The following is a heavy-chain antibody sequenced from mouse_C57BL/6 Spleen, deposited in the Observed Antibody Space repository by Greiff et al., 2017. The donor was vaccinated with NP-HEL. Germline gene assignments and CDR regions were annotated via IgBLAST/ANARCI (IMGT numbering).Heavy chain of an antibody. CDR2: INPNNGGT. CDR3: AAWGNAY. J-gene: IGHJ3*01. Sequence: EVQLQQSGPELVKPGASVKISCKASGYTFTDYYMNWVKQSHGKSLEWIGDINPNNGGTSYNQTFKGKATLTVDKSSSTAYMELRSLTSEDSAVYDCAAWGNAYWGQGTLVTVSA. CDR1: GYTFTDYY. V-gene: IGHV1-26*01. D-gene: IGHD2-1*01.